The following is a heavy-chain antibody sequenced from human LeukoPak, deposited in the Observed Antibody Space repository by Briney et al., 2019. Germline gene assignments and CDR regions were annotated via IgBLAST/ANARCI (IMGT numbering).Heavy chain of an antibody. D-gene: IGHD5-12*01. V-gene: IGHV4-4*02. CDR2: IYHSGST. CDR3: ARGGSVIVATSDFDY. Sequence: GSLRLSCAAPGFTFSSYGMHWVRQPPGKGLEWIGEIYHSGSTNYNPSLKSRVTISVDKSKNQFSLKLSSVTAADTAVYYCARGGSVIVATSDFDYWGQGTLVTVSS. CDR1: GFTFSSYG. J-gene: IGHJ4*02.